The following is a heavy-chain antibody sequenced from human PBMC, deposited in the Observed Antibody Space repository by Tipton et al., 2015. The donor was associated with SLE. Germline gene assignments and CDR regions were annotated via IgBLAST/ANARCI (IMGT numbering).Heavy chain of an antibody. D-gene: IGHD3-3*02. CDR3: ARDSLSILGVVHHSYFDY. CDR1: GYTFTSNG. V-gene: IGHV1-18*01. Sequence: QVQLVQSGAEVKKPGASVKVSCKASGYTFTSNGINWMRQAPGQGLEWMGWSSTYIANTNYAQKFQGRVTMTTDTSTSTAYMELRNLRSDDTAVYYCARDSLSILGVVHHSYFDYWGQGTLVTVSS. CDR2: SSTYIANT. J-gene: IGHJ4*02.